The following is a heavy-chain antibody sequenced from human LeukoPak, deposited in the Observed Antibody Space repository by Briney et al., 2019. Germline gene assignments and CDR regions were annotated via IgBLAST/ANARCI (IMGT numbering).Heavy chain of an antibody. CDR2: MNPNSGNT. J-gene: IGHJ4*02. D-gene: IGHD2-15*01. CDR1: GYTFTSYD. Sequence: ASVKVSCKASGYTFTSYDINWVRQATGQGLEWMGWMNPNSGNTGYAQKFQGRVTITRNTSISTAYMELSRLRSDDTAVYYCAREDGYCSGGSCYREYNFWGQGTLVTVSS. V-gene: IGHV1-8*03. CDR3: AREDGYCSGGSCYREYNF.